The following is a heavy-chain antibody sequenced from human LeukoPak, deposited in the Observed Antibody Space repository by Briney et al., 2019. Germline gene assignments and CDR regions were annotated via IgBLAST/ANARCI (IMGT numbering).Heavy chain of an antibody. CDR1: GGTFSSYA. CDR2: IIPIFGTA. D-gene: IGHD2-2*01. CDR3: ARGQIQAHCSRTSCYFGSWFDP. J-gene: IGHJ5*02. Sequence: ASVKVSCKASGGTFSSYAISWVRQAPGQGLEWMGGIIPIFGTANYAQKFQGRVTITADESTSTAYMELSSLRSEDTAAYYCARGQIQAHCSRTSCYFGSWFDPWGQGTLVTVSS. V-gene: IGHV1-69*13.